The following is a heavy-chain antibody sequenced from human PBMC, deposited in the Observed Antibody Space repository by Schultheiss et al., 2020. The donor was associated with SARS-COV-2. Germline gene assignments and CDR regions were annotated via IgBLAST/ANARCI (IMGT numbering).Heavy chain of an antibody. J-gene: IGHJ3*02. CDR1: GFTFSSYG. Sequence: GESLKISCAASGFTFSSYGMHWVRQAPGKGLEWVAVISYDGSNKYYADSVKGRFTISRDNSKNTLYLQMNSLRAEDTAVYYCANRGELDWAFDIWGQGTMVTVSS. D-gene: IGHD3-16*01. CDR2: ISYDGSNK. CDR3: ANRGELDWAFDI. V-gene: IGHV3-30*18.